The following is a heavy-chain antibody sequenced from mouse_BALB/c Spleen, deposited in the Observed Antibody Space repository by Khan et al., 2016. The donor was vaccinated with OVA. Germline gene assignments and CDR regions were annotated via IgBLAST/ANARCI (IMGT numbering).Heavy chain of an antibody. D-gene: IGHD2-10*01. CDR1: GYTFTNYG. J-gene: IGHJ4*01. CDR3: ARPPYFSYVLDS. CDR2: INTYTGEP. Sequence: LVESGPELKKPGETVKISCKASGYTFTNYGMNWVKQAPGKGLKWMGWINTYTGEPTYADDFKGRFAFSLETPASTAYLQIDNLKNEDTATYFCARPPYFSYVLDSWGQGTSVTVSS. V-gene: IGHV9-3-1*01.